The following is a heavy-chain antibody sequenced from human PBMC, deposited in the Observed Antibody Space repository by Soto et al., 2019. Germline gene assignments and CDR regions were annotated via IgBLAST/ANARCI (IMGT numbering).Heavy chain of an antibody. V-gene: IGHV4-34*01. CDR2: INHSGST. CDR1: GGSFSGYY. D-gene: IGHD2-8*01. J-gene: IGHJ3*02. CDR3: AGAKGYCTIGVCYRDAIDI. Sequence: SETLSLTCAVYGGSFSGYYWSWIRQPPGKGLEWIGEINHSGSTNYNPSLKSRVTISVDTSKNQFSLKLSSVTAADTAVYYCAGAKGYCTIGVCYRDAIDIWGQGTMVTVS.